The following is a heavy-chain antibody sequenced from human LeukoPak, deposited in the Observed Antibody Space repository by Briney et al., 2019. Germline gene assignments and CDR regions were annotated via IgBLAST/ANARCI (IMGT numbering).Heavy chain of an antibody. J-gene: IGHJ4*02. D-gene: IGHD4-23*01. CDR1: GITFGSYW. Sequence: GGSLRLSCAASGITFGSYWMNWVRQAPGKGLVWVSRIASDGSSTTYADSVKGRFGISRDNAKNTLYLQMNSLRVEDTAVYYCARGRPHGNDYWGQGTLVTVSS. CDR3: ARGRPHGNDY. V-gene: IGHV3-74*01. CDR2: IASDGSST.